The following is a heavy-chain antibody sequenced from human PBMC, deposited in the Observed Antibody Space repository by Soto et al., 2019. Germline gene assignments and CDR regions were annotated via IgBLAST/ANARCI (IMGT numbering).Heavy chain of an antibody. CDR3: ARGPDSGYPYFDS. J-gene: IGHJ4*01. Sequence: GTPVKVSCKASGYTFINYGIGWVRQAPGQGLEWIGWISAYNGNTNFAQILQGRVTMTTDTSTSTAYMELRSLRSDDTAVYYCARGPDSGYPYFDSWGQGSLVTVSS. CDR2: ISAYNGNT. D-gene: IGHD5-12*01. V-gene: IGHV1-18*01. CDR1: GYTFINYG.